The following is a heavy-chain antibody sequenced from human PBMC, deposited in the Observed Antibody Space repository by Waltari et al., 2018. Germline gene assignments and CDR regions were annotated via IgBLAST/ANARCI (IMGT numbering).Heavy chain of an antibody. CDR2: IRSKANSYAT. V-gene: IGHV3-73*02. CDR1: GFTFSGSA. J-gene: IGHJ4*02. D-gene: IGHD3-22*01. Sequence: EVQLVESGGGLVQPGGSLKLSCAASGFTFSGSATHWVRQASGKGLEWVGRIRSKANSYATAYAASVKGRFTISRDDSKNTAYLQMNSLKTEDTAVYYCTYFYDSSGYYAHWGQGTLVTVSS. CDR3: TYFYDSSGYYAH.